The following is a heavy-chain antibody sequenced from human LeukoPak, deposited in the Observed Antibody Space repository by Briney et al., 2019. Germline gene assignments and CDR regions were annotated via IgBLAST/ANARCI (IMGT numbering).Heavy chain of an antibody. J-gene: IGHJ4*02. CDR2: ITSGSTI. CDR3: AKTTVTTWFFDY. Sequence: RAGGSLRLSCAASGFSFSSYTMNWVRQAPGKGLQWVSSITSGSTIYYADSVKGRFTISRDNSKNTLYLQMNSLRAEDTAVYYCAKTTVTTWFFDYWGQGTLVTVSS. V-gene: IGHV3-21*04. CDR1: GFSFSSYT. D-gene: IGHD4-17*01.